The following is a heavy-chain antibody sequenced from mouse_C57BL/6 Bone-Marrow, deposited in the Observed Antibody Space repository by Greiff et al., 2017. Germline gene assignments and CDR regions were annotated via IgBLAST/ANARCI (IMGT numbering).Heavy chain of an antibody. Sequence: VQLQQSGPELVKPGASVKMSCKASGYTFTDYYMDWVKQSHGESFEWIGRVNPYNGGTSYNEKFKGKATLTVDKSSSTAYMELNSLKSEDYAVYYGARGAYGDAMDYGGQGTSVTGSS. V-gene: IGHV1-19*01. J-gene: IGHJ4*01. CDR1: GYTFTDYY. CDR2: VNPYNGGT. D-gene: IGHD1-1*01. CDR3: ARGAYGDAMDY.